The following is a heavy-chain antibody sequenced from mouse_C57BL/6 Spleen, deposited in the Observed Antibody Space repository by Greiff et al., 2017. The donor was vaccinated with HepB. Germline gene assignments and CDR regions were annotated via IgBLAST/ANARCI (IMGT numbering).Heavy chain of an antibody. Sequence: VQLQQSGTELVKPGASVKLSCKASGYTFTSYWMHWVKQRPGQGLEWIGNINPSNGGTNYNEKFKSKATLAVDNSSSTAYMQLSSLTSEDSAVYDCAGEGSAGLCAYWGEGTLVTVSA. J-gene: IGHJ3*01. CDR2: INPSNGGT. V-gene: IGHV1-53*01. D-gene: IGHD3-2*02. CDR1: GYTFTSYW. CDR3: AGEGSAGLCAY.